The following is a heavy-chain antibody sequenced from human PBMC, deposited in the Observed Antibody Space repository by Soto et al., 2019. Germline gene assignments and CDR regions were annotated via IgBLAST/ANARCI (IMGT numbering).Heavy chain of an antibody. CDR3: ARGYGSSWYWLDT. CDR1: GYSFSSYW. Sequence: LGESLKISCKGSGYSFSSYWINWVRQMPGKGLEWMGRIDPTDSYNNYSPSFQGHVTISADKSISTAYLQWSSLKASDTAMYYCARGYGSSWYWLDTWGQGALVTVSS. J-gene: IGHJ5*02. V-gene: IGHV5-10-1*01. D-gene: IGHD6-13*01. CDR2: IDPTDSYN.